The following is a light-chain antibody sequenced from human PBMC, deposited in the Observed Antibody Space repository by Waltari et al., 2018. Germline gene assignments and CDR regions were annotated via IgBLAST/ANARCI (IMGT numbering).Light chain of an antibody. CDR2: EVL. J-gene: IGLJ3*02. CDR3: CSYAGRNVWV. V-gene: IGLV2-23*02. CDR1: SSNVGFYNL. Sequence: QSALTQPASVSGSPGQSVTISCTGTSSNVGFYNLVSWYQQHPDKAPKLMFYEVLELPSGISNRFSGSKSGDTASLTISGLRAEDEADYYCCSYAGRNVWVFGGGTKLTVL.